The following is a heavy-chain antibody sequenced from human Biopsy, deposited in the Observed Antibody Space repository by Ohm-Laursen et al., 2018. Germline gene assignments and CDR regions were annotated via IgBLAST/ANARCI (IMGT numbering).Heavy chain of an antibody. J-gene: IGHJ4*02. V-gene: IGHV3-23*01. D-gene: IGHD3-10*01. CDR1: GFTFSDYA. CDR3: AKFEGDPTPSYYFDY. Sequence: SLRLSCTASGFTFSDYAMSWVRQAPGKGLEWVAGIYGGGFGTYYADSVKGRFSISRDNSENTLYLHMNSLRAEDTDVYFCAKFEGDPTPSYYFDYWGQGTLVTVSS. CDR2: IYGGGFGT.